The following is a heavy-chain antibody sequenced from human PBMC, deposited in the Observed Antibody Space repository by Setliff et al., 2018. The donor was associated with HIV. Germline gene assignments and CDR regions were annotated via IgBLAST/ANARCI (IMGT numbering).Heavy chain of an antibody. V-gene: IGHV4-39*02. Sequence: PSETLSLTCTVSGGSISSYYWGWIRQPPGKGPEWIANILYGGNTYYNPSLKSRVTISVDTSKNHFSLKLNSVTAADTAVYFCARPTTGVGGGAAFDIWGQGTMVTVSS. CDR1: GGSISSYY. CDR2: ILYGGNT. CDR3: ARPTTGVGGGAAFDI. D-gene: IGHD2-8*01. J-gene: IGHJ3*02.